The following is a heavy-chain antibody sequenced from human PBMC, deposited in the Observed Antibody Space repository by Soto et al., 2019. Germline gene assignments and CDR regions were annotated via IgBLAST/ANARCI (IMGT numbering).Heavy chain of an antibody. D-gene: IGHD1-1*01. J-gene: IGHJ4*02. CDR3: AKFGMATTKRSPPYYIDY. CDR2: ISGSGGGT. Sequence: GALRLSCAASGFTFSSYSMSWVRHAPVNGLDWFSSISGSGGGTYYADSVKGRFTFSRDNSKNTLYLQMNSLRAEDTAVYYCAKFGMATTKRSPPYYIDYWGQGALVTVSS. V-gene: IGHV3-23*01. CDR1: GFTFSSYS.